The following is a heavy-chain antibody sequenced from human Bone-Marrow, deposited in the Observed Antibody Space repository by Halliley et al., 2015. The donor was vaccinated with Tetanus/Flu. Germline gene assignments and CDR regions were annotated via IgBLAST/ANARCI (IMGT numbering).Heavy chain of an antibody. D-gene: IGHD3-3*01. CDR1: GYTFNSYG. Sequence: QVQLVQSGAEVKKPGASVKVSCKTSGYTFNSYGISWVRQAPGQGLEWMGWISTYNDKTNYAQRLQGRVTMTTDTSTSTAYMELRSLRSDDTAVYCCARFWSGYSVDYWGQGTLVTVSS. V-gene: IGHV1-18*01. J-gene: IGHJ4*02. CDR2: ISTYNDKT. CDR3: ARFWSGYSVDY.